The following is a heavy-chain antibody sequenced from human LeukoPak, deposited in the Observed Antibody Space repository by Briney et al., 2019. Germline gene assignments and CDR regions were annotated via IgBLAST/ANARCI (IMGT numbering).Heavy chain of an antibody. D-gene: IGHD3-3*01. CDR3: ARAYYDFWSGFQYYFDY. V-gene: IGHV4-39*01. CDR2: IYYSGST. J-gene: IGHJ4*02. CDR1: GGSISSSSYY. Sequence: SETLSLTCTVSGGSISSSSYYWGWIRQPPGKGLEWIGSIYYSGSTYYNPSLKSRVTISVDTSKNQFSLKLSSVTAADTAVYYRARAYYDFWSGFQYYFDYWGQGTLVTVSS.